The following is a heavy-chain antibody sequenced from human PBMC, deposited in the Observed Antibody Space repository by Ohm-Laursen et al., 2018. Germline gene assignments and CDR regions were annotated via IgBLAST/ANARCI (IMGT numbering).Heavy chain of an antibody. CDR1: GYTFTSYA. Sequence: ASVKVSCKASGYTFTSYAIHWVRQAPGQGLEYLGGIIPIFGTPDYAQSFQGRVTITTDDPTSTAYMELSSLRSEDTAIYYCVRGCLGGSCYTFDYWGQGTLLTVSS. V-gene: IGHV1-69*05. D-gene: IGHD2-15*01. CDR2: IIPIFGTP. CDR3: VRGCLGGSCYTFDY. J-gene: IGHJ4*02.